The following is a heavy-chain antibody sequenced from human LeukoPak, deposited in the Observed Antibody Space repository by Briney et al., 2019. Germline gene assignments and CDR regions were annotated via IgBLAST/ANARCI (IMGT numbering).Heavy chain of an antibody. V-gene: IGHV3-15*01. CDR3: ALPLRWELSNDY. Sequence: KPGGSLRLSCAAPGFTFSNTWMTWFRQSPGRGLEWVAFFRTNTGGGTPEYAAPVKGRFTISRDDSTNTLFLQMNSLTIEDTAVYYCALPLRWELSNDYWGQGTLVTVSS. J-gene: IGHJ4*02. CDR2: FRTNTGGGTP. CDR1: GFTFSNTW. D-gene: IGHD4-23*01.